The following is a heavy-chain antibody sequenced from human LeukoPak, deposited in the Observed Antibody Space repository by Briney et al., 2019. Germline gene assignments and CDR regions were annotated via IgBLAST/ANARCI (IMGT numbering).Heavy chain of an antibody. J-gene: IGHJ5*02. CDR3: ATLTGYSSESWFDP. CDR2: IYYTGST. CDR1: GGSISSNTYY. V-gene: IGHV4-61*01. D-gene: IGHD3-9*01. Sequence: PSETLSLTCNVSGGSISSNTYYWSWIRQPPGKGLEWIGYIYYTGSTNYNPSLKSRVTISVDTSKNQFSLKLSSVTAADTAVYYCATLTGYSSESWFDPWGQGILVTVSS.